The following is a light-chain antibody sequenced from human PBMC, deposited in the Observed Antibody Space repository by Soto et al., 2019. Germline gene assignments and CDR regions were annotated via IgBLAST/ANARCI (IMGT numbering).Light chain of an antibody. J-gene: IGKJ1*01. V-gene: IGKV1-5*03. CDR2: KAS. CDR3: QHYNSYSEA. Sequence: DIQMTQSPSTLPGPVGDRVTITCRASQTISSWLAWYQQKPGKAPKLLIYKASTLKSGVPSRFSGSGSGTEVTLTISSLQPDDFATYYCQHYNSYSEAFGQGTKVELK. CDR1: QTISSW.